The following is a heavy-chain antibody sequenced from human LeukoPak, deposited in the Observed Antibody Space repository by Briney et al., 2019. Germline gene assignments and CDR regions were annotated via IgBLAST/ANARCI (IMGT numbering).Heavy chain of an antibody. J-gene: IGHJ6*02. CDR3: ASGRWLPPDYYYGMDV. Sequence: ASVKVSCKASGYTFTSYDINWVRQATGQGLEWMGWMNPNSGNTGYAQKFQGRVTMTRNTSISTAYMELSSLRSEDTAVYYCASGRWLPPDYYYGMDVWGQGTMVTVSS. CDR1: GYTFTSYD. V-gene: IGHV1-8*01. D-gene: IGHD5-24*01. CDR2: MNPNSGNT.